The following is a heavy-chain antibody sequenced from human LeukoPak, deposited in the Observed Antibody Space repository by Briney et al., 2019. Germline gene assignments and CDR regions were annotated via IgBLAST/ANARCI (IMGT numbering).Heavy chain of an antibody. Sequence: GGSLRLSCAASGFTFSSYGMHWVRQAPGKGLEWVAFIQYDGSNTYYADSVKGRFTISRDNSKNTLYLQMNSLRPEDTAVYYCAKGGTGYSYGWSDYWGQGTLVTVSS. CDR3: AKGGTGYSYGWSDY. CDR2: IQYDGSNT. J-gene: IGHJ4*02. CDR1: GFTFSSYG. D-gene: IGHD5-18*01. V-gene: IGHV3-30*02.